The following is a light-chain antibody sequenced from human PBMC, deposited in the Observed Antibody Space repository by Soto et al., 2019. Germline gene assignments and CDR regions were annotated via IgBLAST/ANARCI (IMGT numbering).Light chain of an antibody. CDR2: EVS. J-gene: IGLJ3*02. V-gene: IGLV2-8*01. CDR1: SSDVGGYNY. Sequence: QSAPTQPPSASGSPGQSATISCTGTSSDVGGYNYVSWYQQYPGKAPKLMIYEVSKRPSGVPDRFSGSKSGNTASLTVSGLQAEDEADYYCSTYAGSSTWVFGGGTKVTLL. CDR3: STYAGSSTWV.